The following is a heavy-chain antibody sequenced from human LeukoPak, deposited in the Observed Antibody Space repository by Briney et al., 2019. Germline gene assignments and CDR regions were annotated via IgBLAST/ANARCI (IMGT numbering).Heavy chain of an antibody. CDR3: ANILPPRGLQKDYYYYYGMDV. J-gene: IGHJ6*02. CDR2: ISSSSSTI. D-gene: IGHD3-9*01. CDR1: GFSFSSYS. Sequence: GGSLRLSCAASGFSFSSYSINWVRQAPGKGLEWVSYISSSSSTIYYADSVQGRFTISRDNAKNSLYLQMNSLRDEDTAVYYCANILPPRGLQKDYYYYYGMDVWGQGTTVTVSS. V-gene: IGHV3-48*02.